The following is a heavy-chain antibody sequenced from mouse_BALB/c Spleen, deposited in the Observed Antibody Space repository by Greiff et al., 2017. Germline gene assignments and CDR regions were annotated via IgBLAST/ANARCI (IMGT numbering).Heavy chain of an antibody. J-gene: IGHJ4*01. CDR2: IWGDGST. Sequence: QVQLKQSGPGLVAPSQSLSITCTVSGFSLTGYGVNWVRQPPGKGLEWLGMIWGDGSTDYNSALKSRLSISKDNSKSQVFLKMNSLQTDDTARYYCARDGGLLLYYYAMDYWGQGTSVTVSS. V-gene: IGHV2-6-7*01. D-gene: IGHD2-3*01. CDR1: GFSLTGYG. CDR3: ARDGGLLLYYYAMDY.